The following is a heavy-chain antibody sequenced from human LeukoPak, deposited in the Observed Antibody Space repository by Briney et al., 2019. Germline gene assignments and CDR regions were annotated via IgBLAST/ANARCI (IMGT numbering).Heavy chain of an antibody. CDR2: ISGSGATT. CDR3: AKGGTIVGAILDH. CDR1: GLTFSSYA. J-gene: IGHJ4*02. V-gene: IGHV3-23*01. D-gene: IGHD1-26*01. Sequence: GGSLRLSRAASGLTFSSYAMNWVRQAPGKGLEWVSVISGSGATTYYADSVRGRFTVSRDNSKNTLYLQMNSLRAEDTAVYYCAKGGTIVGAILDHWGQGTLVTVSS.